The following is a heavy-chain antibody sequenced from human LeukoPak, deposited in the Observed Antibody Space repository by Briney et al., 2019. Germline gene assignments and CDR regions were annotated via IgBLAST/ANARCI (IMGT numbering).Heavy chain of an antibody. Sequence: PGGSLRLSCAASGFTFSSYGMHWVRQAPGKGLEWVSGISWNSGSIGYADSVKGRFTISRDNAKNSLYLQMNSLRAEDTALYYCAKGYYYDSSGYLDYWGQGTLVTVSS. V-gene: IGHV3-9*01. CDR1: GFTFSSYG. CDR3: AKGYYYDSSGYLDY. J-gene: IGHJ4*02. CDR2: ISWNSGSI. D-gene: IGHD3-22*01.